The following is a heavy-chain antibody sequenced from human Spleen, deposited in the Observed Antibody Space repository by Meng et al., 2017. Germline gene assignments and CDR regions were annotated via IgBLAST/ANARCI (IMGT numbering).Heavy chain of an antibody. J-gene: IGHJ4*02. V-gene: IGHV5-51*01. CDR1: GYSFTSYW. CDR3: ARSDNRIRGVIPDY. D-gene: IGHD3-10*01. Sequence: KVSCKGSGYSFTSYWIGWVRQMPGKGLEWMGIIYPGDSDTRYSPSFQGQVTISADKSNSTAYLQWSSLKASDTAMYYCARSDNRIRGVIPDYWGQGTLVTVSS. CDR2: IYPGDSDT.